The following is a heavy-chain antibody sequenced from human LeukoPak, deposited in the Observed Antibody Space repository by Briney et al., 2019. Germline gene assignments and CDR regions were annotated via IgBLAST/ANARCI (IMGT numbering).Heavy chain of an antibody. D-gene: IGHD4-11*01. V-gene: IGHV3-23*01. CDR1: GFTFSSYD. CDR3: AIRLVLDAFDI. J-gene: IGHJ3*02. CDR2: LSGGGDST. Sequence: GGSLRLSCEASGFTFSSYDMSWVRQAPGKGLEWVSTLSGGGDSTHYADSVQGRFTISRDNSKNALYLQMNSLRDEDTAVYYCAIRLVLDAFDIWGQGTMVTVSS.